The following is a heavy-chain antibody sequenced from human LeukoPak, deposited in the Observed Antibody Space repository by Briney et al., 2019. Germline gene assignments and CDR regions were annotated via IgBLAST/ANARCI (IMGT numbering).Heavy chain of an antibody. V-gene: IGHV1-2*04. D-gene: IGHD1-20*01. CDR1: GYTFTGYY. J-gene: IGHJ6*03. CDR3: ARFRITGSYYYMDV. CDR2: INPNSGGT. Sequence: ASVKVSCKASGYTFTGYYMHWVRQAPGQGLEWMGWINPNSGGTNYAQKFQGWVTMTRDTSISTAYMELSRLRSDDTAVYYCARFRITGSYYYMDVWGKGTTVTVSS.